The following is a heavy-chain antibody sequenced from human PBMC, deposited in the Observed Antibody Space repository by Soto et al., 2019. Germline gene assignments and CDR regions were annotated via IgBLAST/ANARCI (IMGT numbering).Heavy chain of an antibody. CDR2: ISNDGSS. CDR3: ARLPNTSPQN. D-gene: IGHD3-3*01. V-gene: IGHV3-74*01. J-gene: IGHJ1*01. Sequence: EVQLVESGGGLVQPGGSLRLSCVASGFTFSSYWMHWVRQAPGKGLVWVSSISNDGSSIYADPVKGRFTISRDNAKNTLYMQMNSRRAEETAVYYVARLPNTSPQNWVQGTLVIVSP. CDR1: GFTFSSYW.